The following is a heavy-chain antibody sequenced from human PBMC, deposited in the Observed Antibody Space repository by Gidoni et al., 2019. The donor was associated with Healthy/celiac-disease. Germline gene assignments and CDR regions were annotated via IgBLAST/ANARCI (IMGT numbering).Heavy chain of an antibody. CDR1: GGSISSGSYY. D-gene: IGHD4-17*01. CDR3: ARYRGYGDYAPDAFDI. CDR2: IYTRGST. Sequence: QVQLQESGPGLVKPSPTLSLTCADAGGSISSGSYYWSWMRQPAWTGLVWIGRIYTRGSTHYNPSLKSRVTISVDTSKTQFSLKLSSVTAADTAVYSCARYRGYGDYAPDAFDIWGQGTMVTVSS. J-gene: IGHJ3*02. V-gene: IGHV4-61*02.